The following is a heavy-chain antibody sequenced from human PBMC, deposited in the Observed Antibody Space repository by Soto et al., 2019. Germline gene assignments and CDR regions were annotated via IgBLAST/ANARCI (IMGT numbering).Heavy chain of an antibody. CDR1: GFTFGNYW. V-gene: IGHV3-7*01. D-gene: IGHD3-10*01. J-gene: IGHJ4*01. CDR3: ARDSGYGSGNSVNHYLDY. Sequence: PGGSLRLSCAASGFTFGNYWMSWVRQAPGKGLEWLATIKRDASEKKYVDSVKGRFTMSRANAKNSPYLQMDSLRAEATPVYYCARDSGYGSGNSVNHYLDYWGRGTLVTVSS. CDR2: IKRDASEK.